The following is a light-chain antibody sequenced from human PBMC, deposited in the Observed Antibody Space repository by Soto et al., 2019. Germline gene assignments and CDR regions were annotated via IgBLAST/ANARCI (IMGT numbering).Light chain of an antibody. CDR3: SSYTTSNTRQIV. V-gene: IGLV2-14*03. CDR2: DVT. J-gene: IGLJ1*01. CDR1: SSDVGGYNY. Sequence: QSVLTQPASVSWSPGQSITISCTGTSSDVGGYNYVSWYQHHPGKAPKLIIYDVTNRPSGVSNPFSGSKSGNTASLTISGLQPEDEADYYCSSYTTSNTRQIVFGTGTKVT.